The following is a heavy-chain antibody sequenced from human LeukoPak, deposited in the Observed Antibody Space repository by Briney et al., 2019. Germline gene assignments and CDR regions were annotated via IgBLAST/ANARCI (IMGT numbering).Heavy chain of an antibody. D-gene: IGHD2-2*01. CDR2: ISWNSGSI. V-gene: IGHV3-9*01. CDR3: AKGLYCSSTSCHDAFDI. J-gene: IGHJ3*02. CDR1: GFTFSSYA. Sequence: GGSLRLSCAASGFTFSSYAMSWVRHAPGKGLEWVSGISWNSGSIGYADSVKGRFTISRDNAKNSLYLQMNSLRAEDTALYYCAKGLYCSSTSCHDAFDIWGQGTMVTVSS.